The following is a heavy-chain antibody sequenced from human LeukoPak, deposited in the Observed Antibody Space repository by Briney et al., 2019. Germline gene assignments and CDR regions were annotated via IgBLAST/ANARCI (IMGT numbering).Heavy chain of an antibody. V-gene: IGHV3-7*03. CDR2: IEEDGSET. CDR1: GFTFSSYS. Sequence: PGGSLRLSCATSGFTFSSYSMPWVRQAPGKGLEWVARIEEDGSETYYLDSVKGRFTFSRDNAKNSLYLQMNSLRGEYTALYYCARDPTRQFDLWGQGTLVTVSS. CDR3: ARDPTRQFDL. J-gene: IGHJ4*02.